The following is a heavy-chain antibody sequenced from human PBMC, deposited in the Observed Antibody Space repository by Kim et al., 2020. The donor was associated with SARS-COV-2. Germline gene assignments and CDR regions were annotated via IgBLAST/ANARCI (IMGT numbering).Heavy chain of an antibody. V-gene: IGHV4-34*01. CDR1: GGSSSGYY. CDR2: LNHSGST. J-gene: IGHJ5*02. Sequence: SETLSLTCAVYGGSSSGYYWSWIRQPPGQGLEWIGELNHSGSTHYNPSLKSRVTISVDTSKNPFSLKLSSLTAADTAVYYCARVGLGSNHWLDPWGQG. CDR3: ARVGLGSNHWLDP. D-gene: IGHD3-10*01.